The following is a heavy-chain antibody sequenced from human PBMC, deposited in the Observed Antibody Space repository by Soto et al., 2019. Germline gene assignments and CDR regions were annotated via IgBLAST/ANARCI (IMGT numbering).Heavy chain of an antibody. Sequence: QVQLVQSGAEVKKPGSSVKVSCKASGVTFSSYAISWVRQAPGQGLEWMGGIIPIFGTANYAQKFQGRVTITADESTSTAYMELSSLRSEDTAVYYCARDVPNTAWASWWFDPWGQGTLVTVSS. V-gene: IGHV1-69*01. CDR3: ARDVPNTAWASWWFDP. D-gene: IGHD5-18*01. J-gene: IGHJ5*02. CDR2: IIPIFGTA. CDR1: GVTFSSYA.